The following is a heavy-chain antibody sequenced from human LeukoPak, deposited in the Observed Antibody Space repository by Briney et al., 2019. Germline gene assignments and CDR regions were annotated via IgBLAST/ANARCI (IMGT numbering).Heavy chain of an antibody. D-gene: IGHD6-19*01. CDR1: GGSVSSGSYY. CDR3: ARDSGGWFYYYYYGMDV. J-gene: IGHJ6*02. CDR2: IYYSGST. V-gene: IGHV4-61*01. Sequence: SETLSLTCTVSGGSVSSGSYYWSWIRQPPGKGVEWIGYIYYSGSTNYNPSLKSRVTISVDTSKNQFSLKLSSVTAADTAVYYCARDSGGWFYYYYYGMDVWGQGTTVTVSS.